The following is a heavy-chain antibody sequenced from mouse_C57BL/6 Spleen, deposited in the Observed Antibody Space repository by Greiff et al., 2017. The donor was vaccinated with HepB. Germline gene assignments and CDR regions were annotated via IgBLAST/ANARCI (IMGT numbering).Heavy chain of an antibody. CDR3: ASSYSPGFAY. J-gene: IGHJ3*01. CDR1: GYSFTGYY. D-gene: IGHD3-1*01. Sequence: EVQLQQSGPELVKPGASVKISCKASGYSFTGYYMNWVKQSPEKSLEWIGEINPSTGGTTYNQKFKAKATLTVDKSSSTAYMQLKSLTSEDSAVYYCASSYSPGFAYWGQGTLVTVSA. V-gene: IGHV1-42*01. CDR2: INPSTGGT.